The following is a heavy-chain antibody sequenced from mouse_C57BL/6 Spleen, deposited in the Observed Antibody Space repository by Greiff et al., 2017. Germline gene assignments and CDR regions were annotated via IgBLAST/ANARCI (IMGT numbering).Heavy chain of an antibody. Sequence: QVQLQQPGAELVKPGASVKMSCTASGYTFTSYWITWVKQRPGQGLEWIGDIYPGSGSTNYTEKFKSKATLTVDTSSSTAYMQLSSLTSEDSAVXDCARENYYGSSYGYFDVWGTGTTATVSS. CDR1: GYTFTSYW. CDR3: ARENYYGSSYGYFDV. D-gene: IGHD1-1*01. J-gene: IGHJ1*03. CDR2: IYPGSGST. V-gene: IGHV1-55*01.